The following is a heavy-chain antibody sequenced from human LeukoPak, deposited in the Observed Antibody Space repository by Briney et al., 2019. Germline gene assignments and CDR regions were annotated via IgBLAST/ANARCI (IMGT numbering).Heavy chain of an antibody. D-gene: IGHD6-13*01. CDR3: ARSYSSSWYFDY. CDR1: GFSLSTSGVC. J-gene: IGHJ4*02. CDR2: IDWDDDK. Sequence: RGSGPALVKPTQTLTLTCTFSGFSLSTSGVCVSWIRQPPGKALEWLARIDWDDDKYYSTSLKTRLTISKDTSKNQVVLTMTNMDPVDTATYYCARSYSSSWYFDYWGQGTLVTVSS. V-gene: IGHV2-70*11.